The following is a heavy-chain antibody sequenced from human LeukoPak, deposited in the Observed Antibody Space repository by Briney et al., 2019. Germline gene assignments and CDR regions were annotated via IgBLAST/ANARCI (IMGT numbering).Heavy chain of an antibody. CDR2: IIPILGIA. J-gene: IGHJ3*02. V-gene: IGHV1-69*04. D-gene: IGHD3-16*01. CDR3: ATEIGDDAFDI. CDR1: GGTFSSYA. Sequence: SVKVSCKASGGTFSSYAISWVRQVPGQGLEWMGRIIPILGIANYAQKFRGRVTITADKSTSTAYMELSSLRSEDTAVYYCATEIGDDAFDIWGQGTMVTVSS.